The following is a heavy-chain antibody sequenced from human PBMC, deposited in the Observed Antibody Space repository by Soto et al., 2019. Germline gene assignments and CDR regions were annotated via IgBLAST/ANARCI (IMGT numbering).Heavy chain of an antibody. CDR1: GGSISSGGYY. J-gene: IGHJ4*02. CDR2: IYYSGST. D-gene: IGHD3-9*01. V-gene: IGHV4-31*03. Sequence: TSETLSLTCTVSGGSISSGGYYWSWIRQHPGKGLEWIGYIYYSGSTYYNPSLKSRVTISVDTSKNQFSLKLSSVTAADTAVYYCARGLNDYYDILTGYYLFDYWGQGTLVTVSS. CDR3: ARGLNDYYDILTGYYLFDY.